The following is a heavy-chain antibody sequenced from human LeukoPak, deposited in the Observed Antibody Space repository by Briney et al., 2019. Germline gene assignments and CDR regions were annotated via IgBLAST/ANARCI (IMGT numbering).Heavy chain of an antibody. V-gene: IGHV4-59*01. Sequence: SETLSLTCTVSGGPISSYYWTWIRQPPGKGLEWIGYIYYSGSTNYNPSLKSRVTISVDTSKNQFSLKLSSVTAADTAVYYCARGAQAWQLVPFDFWGQGALVAVSS. CDR3: ARGAQAWQLVPFDF. CDR2: IYYSGST. J-gene: IGHJ4*02. CDR1: GGPISSYY. D-gene: IGHD6-13*01.